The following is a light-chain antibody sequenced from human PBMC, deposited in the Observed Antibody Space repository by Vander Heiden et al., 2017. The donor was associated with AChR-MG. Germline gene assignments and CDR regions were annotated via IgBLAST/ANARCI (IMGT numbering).Light chain of an antibody. CDR3: AAWDDSLNGVV. Sequence: QSVLTQPPSASGTPGQRVTIPCSGSSSNIGTHPSNWYQQLPEPAPKLLMYSNDQRPSGVPDRFSGSKSGTSASLAISGLQSEDEADYYCAAWDDSLNGVVFGGGTKLTVL. CDR2: SND. J-gene: IGLJ2*01. CDR1: SSNIGTHP. V-gene: IGLV1-44*01.